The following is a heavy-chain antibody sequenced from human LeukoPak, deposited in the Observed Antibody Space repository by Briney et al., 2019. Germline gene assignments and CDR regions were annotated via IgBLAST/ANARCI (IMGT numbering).Heavy chain of an antibody. Sequence: GGSLRLSCAASGFTFSSYGMHWVRQAPGKGLEWVAVIWYDGSNKYYADSVKGRFTISRDNSKNTLYLQRNSLRAEDTAVYYCARDLRATVVNAQNYWGQGTLVTVSS. D-gene: IGHD4-23*01. V-gene: IGHV3-33*01. CDR3: ARDLRATVVNAQNY. CDR2: IWYDGSNK. CDR1: GFTFSSYG. J-gene: IGHJ4*02.